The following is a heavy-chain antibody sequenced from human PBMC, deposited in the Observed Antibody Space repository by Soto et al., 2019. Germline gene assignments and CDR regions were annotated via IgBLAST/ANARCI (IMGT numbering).Heavy chain of an antibody. CDR2: ISGSGGST. D-gene: IGHD2-21*02. CDR3: AKDRVEGGDYKNYWYFDL. Sequence: GGSLRLSCAASGFTFSSYAMSWVRQAPGKGLEWVSAISGSGGSTYYADSVKGRFTISRDNSKNTLYLQMNSLRAEDTAVYYCAKDRVEGGDYKNYWYFDLWGRGTLVTVSS. V-gene: IGHV3-23*01. CDR1: GFTFSSYA. J-gene: IGHJ2*01.